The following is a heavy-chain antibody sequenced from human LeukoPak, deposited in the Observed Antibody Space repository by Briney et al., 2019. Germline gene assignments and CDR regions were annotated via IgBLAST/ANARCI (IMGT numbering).Heavy chain of an antibody. CDR2: ISAYNGYT. CDR3: ARDRRQLESDYYYYYYMDV. CDR1: GYTFSSYG. Sequence: ASVKVSCKASGYTFSSYGVSWVRQAPGQGLEWMGWISAYNGYTKYAQKVQGRVTMTKDTSTSTAYMELSSLRSEDTAVYYCARDRRQLESDYYYYYYMDVWGKGTTVTVSS. D-gene: IGHD6-6*01. J-gene: IGHJ6*03. V-gene: IGHV1-18*01.